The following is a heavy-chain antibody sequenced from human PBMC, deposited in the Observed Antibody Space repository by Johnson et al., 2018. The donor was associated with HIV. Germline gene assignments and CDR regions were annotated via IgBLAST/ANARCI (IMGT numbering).Heavy chain of an antibody. D-gene: IGHD6-13*01. CDR3: ARDSDSSRKGDI. CDR2: ISGSGGST. Sequence: EVQLVESGGGLVQPGGSLSLSCAASGFTFSSYAMSWVRQAPGKGLEWVSAISGSGGSTYYADSVKGRFTISRDNSKNTLYLQMNSLRAEDTAVYYCARDSDSSRKGDIWGQGTMVTVSS. CDR1: GFTFSSYA. J-gene: IGHJ3*02. V-gene: IGHV3-23*04.